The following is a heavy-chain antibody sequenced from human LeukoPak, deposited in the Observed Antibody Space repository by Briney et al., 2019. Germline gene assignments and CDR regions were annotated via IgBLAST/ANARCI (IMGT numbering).Heavy chain of an antibody. Sequence: PGGSLRLSCAASGFTFSSYGMHWVRQAPGKGLEWVAFIRYDGSNKYYADSVKGRFTISRDNSKNTLYLQMNSLRAEDTAVYYCARDLVLYRFGELLVRAFDYWGQGTLVTVSS. V-gene: IGHV3-30*02. CDR1: GFTFSSYG. J-gene: IGHJ4*02. CDR2: IRYDGSNK. CDR3: ARDLVLYRFGELLVRAFDY. D-gene: IGHD3-10*01.